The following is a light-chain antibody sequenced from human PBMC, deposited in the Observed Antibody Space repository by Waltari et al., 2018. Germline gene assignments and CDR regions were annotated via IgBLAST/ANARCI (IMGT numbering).Light chain of an antibody. CDR1: QSVGSS. J-gene: IGKJ1*01. CDR2: DAS. Sequence: EIVLTQSPGTLSLSPGERATLACRASQSVGSSLAWYQQKPGQAPSLLIYDASRRATGIPDRFSGSGSGTDFSLTISTLEPEDFAVYYCQHYVRLPATFGQGTKVEI. CDR3: QHYVRLPAT. V-gene: IGKV3-20*01.